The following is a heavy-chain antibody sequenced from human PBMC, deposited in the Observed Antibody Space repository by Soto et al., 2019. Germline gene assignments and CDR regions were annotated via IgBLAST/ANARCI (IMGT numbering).Heavy chain of an antibody. D-gene: IGHD3-3*01. CDR3: ARDGPSYDFWSGYARRWFDP. CDR1: GYTFTSYG. V-gene: IGHV1-18*01. J-gene: IGHJ5*02. CDR2: ISAYNGNT. Sequence: ASVKVSCKASGYTFTSYGISWVRQAPGQGLEWMGWISAYNGNTNYAQKLQGRVTMTTDTSTSTAYMELRSLRADDTAVYYCARDGPSYDFWSGYARRWFDPWGQGTLVTVSS.